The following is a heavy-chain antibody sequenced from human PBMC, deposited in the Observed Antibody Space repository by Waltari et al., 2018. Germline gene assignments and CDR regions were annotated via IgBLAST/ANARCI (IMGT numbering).Heavy chain of an antibody. CDR3: ARDRGYRPDTFDL. D-gene: IGHD5-18*01. Sequence: QVQLAQSGFEVKKPAASVKVSCRAPAYSFTNSRFSWVRQAPGQGLEWMAWINTKGDYTVYAQRFQGRLTLTTDTSTTTAYMDLRSLRSDDTAVYYCARDRGYRPDTFDLWGQGTMVTVSS. V-gene: IGHV1-18*01. J-gene: IGHJ3*01. CDR2: INTKGDYT. CDR1: AYSFTNSR.